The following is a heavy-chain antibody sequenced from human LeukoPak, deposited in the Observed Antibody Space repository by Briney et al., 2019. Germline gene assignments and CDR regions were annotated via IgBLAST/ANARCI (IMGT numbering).Heavy chain of an antibody. J-gene: IGHJ6*03. Sequence: ASVKVSCKASGYTFTGYYMHWVRQAPGQGLEWMGIINPSGGSTSYAQKFQGRVTMTRDMSTSTVYMELSSLRSEDTAVYYCARECVGRGIAAAGTSGHYYYYMDVWGKGTTVTVSS. D-gene: IGHD6-13*01. CDR3: ARECVGRGIAAAGTSGHYYYYMDV. V-gene: IGHV1-46*01. CDR1: GYTFTGYY. CDR2: INPSGGST.